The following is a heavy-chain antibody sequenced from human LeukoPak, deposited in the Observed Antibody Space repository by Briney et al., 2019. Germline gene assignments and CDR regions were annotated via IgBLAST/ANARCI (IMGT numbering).Heavy chain of an antibody. V-gene: IGHV4-39*01. CDR2: IYYSGST. CDR1: GGSISSSSYY. D-gene: IGHD5-12*01. CDR3: ARHKGLRSLDY. J-gene: IGHJ4*02. Sequence: SETLSPTCTVSGGSISSSSYYWGWIRQPPGKGLEWIGSIYYSGSTYYNPSLKSRVTISVDTSKNQFSLKLSSVTAADTAVYYCARHKGLRSLDYWGQGTLVTVSS.